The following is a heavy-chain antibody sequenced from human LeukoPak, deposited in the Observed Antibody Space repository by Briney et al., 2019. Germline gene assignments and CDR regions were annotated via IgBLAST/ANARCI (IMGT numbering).Heavy chain of an antibody. J-gene: IGHJ3*02. CDR1: GFTFSSYG. Sequence: PGGSLRLSCAASGFTFSSYGMYWVRQAPGKGLEWVAVIWYDGSNKYYADSVKGRFTISRDNSKNTLYLQMNSLRAEDTAVYYCAREGYYYDSSGYSWDAFDIWGQGTMVTVSS. V-gene: IGHV3-33*01. CDR2: IWYDGSNK. CDR3: AREGYYYDSSGYSWDAFDI. D-gene: IGHD3-22*01.